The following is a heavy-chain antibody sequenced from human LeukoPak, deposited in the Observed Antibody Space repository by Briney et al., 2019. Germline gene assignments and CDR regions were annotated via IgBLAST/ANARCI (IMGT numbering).Heavy chain of an antibody. V-gene: IGHV3-21*01. CDR1: GFTFSNYA. CDR2: ISSSSSYI. J-gene: IGHJ3*02. CDR3: ASYSGSDDAFDI. Sequence: GGALRLSCAASGFTFSNYAMSWVRQAPGRGLEWVSSISSSSSYIYYADSVKGRFTISRDNAKNSLFLQMNSLRAEDTAVYYCASYSGSDDAFDIWGQGTKVTVSS. D-gene: IGHD3-10*01.